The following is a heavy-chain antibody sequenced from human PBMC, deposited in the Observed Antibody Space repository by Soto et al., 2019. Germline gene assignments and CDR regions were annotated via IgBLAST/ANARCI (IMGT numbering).Heavy chain of an antibody. J-gene: IGHJ4*02. CDR3: ANLPRPGTTGGGNYYFDY. CDR1: GFTFSSYG. Sequence: QVQLVESGGGVVQPGRSLRLSCAASGFTFSSYGMHWVRQAPGKGLEWVAVISYDGSNKYYADSVKGRFTISRDNSKNTLYLQMNSLRAEDTAVYYCANLPRPGTTGGGNYYFDYWGQGTLVTVSS. D-gene: IGHD1-7*01. CDR2: ISYDGSNK. V-gene: IGHV3-30*18.